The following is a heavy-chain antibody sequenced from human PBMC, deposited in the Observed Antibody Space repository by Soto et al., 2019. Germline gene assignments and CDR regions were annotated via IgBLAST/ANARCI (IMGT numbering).Heavy chain of an antibody. CDR1: GGSISSGGYY. J-gene: IGHJ3*02. Sequence: KSSETLSLTCTVAGGSISSGGYYWSWIRQHPGKGLEWIGYIYYSGSTYYNPSLKSRVTISVDTSKNQFSLKLSSVTAADTAVYYCARAGGMLGSSYYYDSSGPEQYAFDIWGQGTMVTVSS. CDR2: IYYSGST. D-gene: IGHD3-22*01. V-gene: IGHV4-31*03. CDR3: ARAGGMLGSSYYYDSSGPEQYAFDI.